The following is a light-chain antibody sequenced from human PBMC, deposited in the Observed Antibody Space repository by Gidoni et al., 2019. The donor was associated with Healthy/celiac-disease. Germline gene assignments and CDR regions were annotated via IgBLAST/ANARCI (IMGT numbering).Light chain of an antibody. CDR3: QQRSNWPPMYT. CDR1: QSVSSY. CDR2: DAS. V-gene: IGKV3-11*01. Sequence: EIVLTHSPATLSLSPGARATLSCRASQSVSSYLAWYQQKPGQAPRLLIYDASNRATGIPARFSGSGSGTDFTLTISSLEAEEFAVYYCQQRSNWPPMYTFGQGTKLEIK. J-gene: IGKJ2*01.